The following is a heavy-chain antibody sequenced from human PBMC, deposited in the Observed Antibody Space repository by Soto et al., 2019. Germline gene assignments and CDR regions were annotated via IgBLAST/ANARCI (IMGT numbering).Heavy chain of an antibody. V-gene: IGHV3-7*01. Sequence: PGGSLRLSCAASGFTFSSYWMSWVRQAPGKGLEWVANIKQDGSEKYYVDSVKGRFTISRDNAKNSLYLQMNSLRAEDTAVYYCAREPPNYSGYDWYFDYWGQGTLVTVSS. CDR2: IKQDGSEK. CDR3: AREPPNYSGYDWYFDY. J-gene: IGHJ4*02. D-gene: IGHD5-12*01. CDR1: GFTFSSYW.